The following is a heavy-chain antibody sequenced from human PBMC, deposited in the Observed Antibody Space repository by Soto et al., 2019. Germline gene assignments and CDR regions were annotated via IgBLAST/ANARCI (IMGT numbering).Heavy chain of an antibody. D-gene: IGHD1-1*01. J-gene: IGHJ6*02. V-gene: IGHV3-48*03. Sequence: EVQLVESGGGLVQPGGSLRLSCAASGLTFSTYEMNWVRQAPGKGLEWVSHISRSGIIYYADSVKGRFTISRDNAKNSLFLQMSSLRAEDTAVYYCAGGEGERRYYYYGMDVWGQGTTVTVSS. CDR2: ISRSGII. CDR3: AGGEGERRYYYYGMDV. CDR1: GLTFSTYE.